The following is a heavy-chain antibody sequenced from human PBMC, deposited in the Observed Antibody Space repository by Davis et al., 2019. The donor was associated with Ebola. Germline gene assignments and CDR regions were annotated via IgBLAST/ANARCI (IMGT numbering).Heavy chain of an antibody. D-gene: IGHD2-15*01. CDR1: GYSFTSYY. CDR3: ASGGFRGFDP. V-gene: IGHV1-46*01. J-gene: IGHJ5*02. Sequence: AASVKVSCKASGYSFTSYYIHWVRQAPGQGLEWVGIINPSGGTTSYAQKFQGRVTITADESTSTAYMELSSLRSEDTAVYYCASGGFRGFDPWGQGTLVTVSS. CDR2: INPSGGTT.